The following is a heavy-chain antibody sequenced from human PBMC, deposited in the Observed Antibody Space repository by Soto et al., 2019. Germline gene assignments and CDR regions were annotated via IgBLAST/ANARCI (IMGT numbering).Heavy chain of an antibody. CDR3: ARDDYYDI. CDR2: IYYSGTT. CDR1: GDSITSNSYF. J-gene: IGHJ3*02. V-gene: IGHV4-39*07. Sequence: LSLTCAVSGDSITSNSYFWAWIRHPPGKVLEWIGCIYYSGTTYYNPSLKSRVTISVDRSKNQFSLKLNSVTAADTAVYYCARDDYYDIWGQGTMVTVSS. D-gene: IGHD3-22*01.